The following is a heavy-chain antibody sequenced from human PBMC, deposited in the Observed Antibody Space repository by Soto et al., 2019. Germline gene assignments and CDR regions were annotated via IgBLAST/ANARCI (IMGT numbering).Heavy chain of an antibody. D-gene: IGHD6-19*01. V-gene: IGHV4-39*01. Sequence: QLQLQESGPGLVKPSETLSLTCTVSGGSISSSSYYWGWIRQPPGKGLEWIGRIYYSGSTYYNPSLKSRVTISVDTSKNQFSLKLSSVTAADTAVYYCARHLGGWGSGWYSGLYYYGMDVWGQGTTVTVSS. CDR2: IYYSGST. J-gene: IGHJ6*02. CDR3: ARHLGGWGSGWYSGLYYYGMDV. CDR1: GGSISSSSYY.